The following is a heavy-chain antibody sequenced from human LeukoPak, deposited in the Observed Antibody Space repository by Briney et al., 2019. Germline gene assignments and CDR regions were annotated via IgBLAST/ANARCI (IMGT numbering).Heavy chain of an antibody. V-gene: IGHV4-39*01. Sequence: PSETLSLTCTVSGGSISSSSYYWGWIRQPPGKGLEWIGSIYYSGSTYYNPSLKSRVTISVDTSKNQFSLKLSPVTAADTAVYYCARRWYCSSTSCYFPGAFDIWGQGTMVTVSS. J-gene: IGHJ3*02. CDR2: IYYSGST. D-gene: IGHD2-2*01. CDR1: GGSISSSSYY. CDR3: ARRWYCSSTSCYFPGAFDI.